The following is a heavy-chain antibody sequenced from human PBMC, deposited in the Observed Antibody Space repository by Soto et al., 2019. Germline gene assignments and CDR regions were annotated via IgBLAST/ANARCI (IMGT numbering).Heavy chain of an antibody. D-gene: IGHD3-16*01. CDR2: ISGSGRTT. CDR3: AKFRGPSYSYYYMDV. Sequence: EVQLLESGGGLVQPGGSLRLSCAASGFTFGTYAMKWLRQAPGRGLECVSFISGSGRTTYYAESVKGRFTVSRDNSKSTMYLQMNSLRAEDTALYYCAKFRGPSYSYYYMDVWGKGTRVTVSS. J-gene: IGHJ6*03. CDR1: GFTFGTYA. V-gene: IGHV3-23*01.